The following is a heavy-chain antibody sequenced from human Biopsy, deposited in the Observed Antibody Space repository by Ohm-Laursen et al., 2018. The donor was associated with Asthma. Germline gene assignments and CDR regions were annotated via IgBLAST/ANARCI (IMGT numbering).Heavy chain of an antibody. CDR2: ISPFTGDT. CDR1: GYTFRSYG. D-gene: IGHD5-24*01. J-gene: IGHJ4*02. V-gene: IGHV1-18*04. CDR3: ARHPYNFGGFDY. Sequence: ASVTVSCNASGYTFRSYGVSWVRQAPGQGLEWMGWISPFTGDTHFGQKFQGRVTMTTDTSTDTAYMELKSLRSDDTAVYYCARHPYNFGGFDYWGQGSLVLVSS.